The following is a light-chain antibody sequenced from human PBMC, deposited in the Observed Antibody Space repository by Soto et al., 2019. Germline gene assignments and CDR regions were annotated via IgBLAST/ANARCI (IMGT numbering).Light chain of an antibody. J-gene: IGKJ1*01. Sequence: DIQMTQSPPTLSASVGDRVTITCRASQSIRHYLAWYQQMPGKAPKLLIYGASTLQSGVPSRFSGSGSGTEVGLTISTLQPDDFGTYFCQHHNSYSQTFGQGTKVEIK. CDR2: GAS. CDR3: QHHNSYSQT. V-gene: IGKV1-5*01. CDR1: QSIRHY.